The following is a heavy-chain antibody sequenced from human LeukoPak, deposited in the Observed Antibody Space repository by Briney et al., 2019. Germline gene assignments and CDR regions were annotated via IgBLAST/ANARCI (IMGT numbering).Heavy chain of an antibody. V-gene: IGHV5-10-1*04. CDR1: GYSFTSYW. Sequence: GESLKISCKGSGYSFTSYWISWVRQMPGKGLEWMGRIDPSDSYTNYSPSFQGQVTISADKSISTAYLQWSSLKASDTAMYYCARHIVAYSSSWYANWFDPWGQGTLVTVSS. CDR3: ARHIVAYSSSWYANWFDP. J-gene: IGHJ5*02. D-gene: IGHD6-13*01. CDR2: IDPSDSYT.